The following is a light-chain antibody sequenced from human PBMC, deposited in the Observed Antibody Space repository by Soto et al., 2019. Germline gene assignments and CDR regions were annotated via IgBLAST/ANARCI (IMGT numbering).Light chain of an antibody. V-gene: IGLV1-40*01. Sequence: QSVLAQPPSVSGAPGQEVTISCIGSDSNLGTGYAVYWYQQLPGTAPRLLAPGNSNGPSGVPDRFSDSKSGTSASLAITGLQAEDEGDYYCQSYDSRLRGWVFGGGTKLNVL. CDR3: QSYDSRLRGWV. CDR1: DSNLGTGYA. J-gene: IGLJ3*02. CDR2: GNS.